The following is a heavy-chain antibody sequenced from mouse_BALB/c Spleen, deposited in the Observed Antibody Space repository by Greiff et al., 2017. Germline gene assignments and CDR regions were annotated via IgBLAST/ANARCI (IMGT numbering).Heavy chain of an antibody. Sequence: EVHLVESGGGLVQPGGSRKLSCAASGFTFSSFGMHWVRQAPEKGLEWVAYISSGSSTIYYADTVKGRFTISRDNPKNTLFLQMTSLRSEDTAMYYCARSGVDYRSWFAYWGQGTLVTVSA. CDR2: ISSGSSTI. V-gene: IGHV5-17*02. D-gene: IGHD2-14*01. CDR3: ARSGVDYRSWFAY. CDR1: GFTFSSFG. J-gene: IGHJ3*01.